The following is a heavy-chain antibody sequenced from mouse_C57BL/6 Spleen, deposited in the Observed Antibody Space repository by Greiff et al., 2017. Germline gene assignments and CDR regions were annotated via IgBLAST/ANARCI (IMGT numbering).Heavy chain of an antibody. D-gene: IGHD5-1*01. Sequence: VHLVESGAELVLPGASVQLSCKASGYPFTESSIHWVKQRSGQGLAWIGWFYPGSGSIKYNEKFKDKATLTADKSSSTVYMELSRLTSEDSAVYCGSRHEDKSNYCDYWGQGTTLTVSS. CDR2: FYPGSGSI. J-gene: IGHJ2*01. V-gene: IGHV1-62-2*01. CDR3: SRHEDKSNYCDY. CDR1: GYPFTESS.